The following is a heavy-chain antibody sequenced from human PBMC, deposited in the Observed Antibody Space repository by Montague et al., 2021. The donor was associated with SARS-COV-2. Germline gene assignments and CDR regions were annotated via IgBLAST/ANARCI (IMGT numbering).Heavy chain of an antibody. Sequence: SETLSLTCTVSGGSISSYYWSWIRQPPGKGLEWIGYIYYSGSTNYNPSLKSRVTISVDTSKNQFSLKLGSVTAADTAVYYCARGVASSEGNWFDPWGQGTLVTVSS. CDR1: GGSISSYY. J-gene: IGHJ5*02. CDR2: IYYSGST. V-gene: IGHV4-59*01. CDR3: ARGVASSEGNWFDP. D-gene: IGHD6-13*01.